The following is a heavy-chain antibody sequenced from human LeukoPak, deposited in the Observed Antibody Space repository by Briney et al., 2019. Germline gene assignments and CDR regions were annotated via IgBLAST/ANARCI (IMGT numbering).Heavy chain of an antibody. J-gene: IGHJ4*02. CDR3: ATSQGVTTDFDY. D-gene: IGHD4-17*01. Sequence: GGSLRLSCAASGFTFDDYAMHWVRQAPGKGLEWVSGISWNSGSIGYADSVKGRFTIPRDNAKNSLYLQMNSLRAEDTALYYCATSQGVTTDFDYWGQGTLVTVSS. CDR2: ISWNSGSI. V-gene: IGHV3-9*01. CDR1: GFTFDDYA.